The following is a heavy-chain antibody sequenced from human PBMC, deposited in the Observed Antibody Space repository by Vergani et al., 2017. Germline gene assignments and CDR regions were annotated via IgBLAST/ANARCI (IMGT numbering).Heavy chain of an antibody. J-gene: IGHJ3*02. Sequence: EVQLLESGGGLVQPGGSLRLSCAASGFTFSSYAMSWVRQAPGKGLEWVSAISGSGGSTYYADSVEGRFTISRDNSKNTLYLRMNGLRGEETAVCYSAKGDIVVVPAATEGDAFEIWGQGTMVTVSS. CDR3: AKGDIVVVPAATEGDAFEI. V-gene: IGHV3-23*01. CDR2: ISGSGGST. CDR1: GFTFSSYA. D-gene: IGHD2-2*01.